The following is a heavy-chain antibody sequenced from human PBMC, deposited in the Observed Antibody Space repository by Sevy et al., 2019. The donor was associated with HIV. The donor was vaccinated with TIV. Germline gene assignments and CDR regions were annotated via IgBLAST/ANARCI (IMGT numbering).Heavy chain of an antibody. CDR1: GFTFSSYW. CDR3: ARDWQDIVVVPAAIIRASHGMDV. D-gene: IGHD2-2*01. CDR2: IKQDGSEK. Sequence: GGSLRLSCAASGFTFSSYWMSWVRQAPGKGLEWVANIKQDGSEKYYVDSVKGRFTISRDNAKNSLYLQMNSLRAEDTAVYYCARDWQDIVVVPAAIIRASHGMDVWGQGTTVTVSS. V-gene: IGHV3-7*03. J-gene: IGHJ6*02.